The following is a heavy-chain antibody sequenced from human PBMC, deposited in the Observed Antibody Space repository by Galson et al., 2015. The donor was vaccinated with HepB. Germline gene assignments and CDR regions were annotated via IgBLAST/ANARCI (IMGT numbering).Heavy chain of an antibody. V-gene: IGHV6-1*01. CDR3: ASHDLGYCSSTSCYTNYYYYYMDV. CDR1: GDSVSSNSAA. CDR2: TYYRSKWYN. D-gene: IGHD2-2*02. Sequence: CAISGDSVSSNSAAWNWIRQSPSRGLEWLGRTYYRSKWYNDYAVSVKSRITINPDTSKNQFSLQLNSVTPEDTAMYYCASHDLGYCSSTSCYTNYYYYYMDVWGKGATVTVSS. J-gene: IGHJ6*03.